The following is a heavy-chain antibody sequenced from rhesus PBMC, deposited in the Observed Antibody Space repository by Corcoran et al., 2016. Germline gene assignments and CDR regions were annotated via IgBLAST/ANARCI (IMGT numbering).Heavy chain of an antibody. J-gene: IGHJ4*01. CDR1: AYTFTAYS. V-gene: IGHV1-138*01. D-gene: IGHD6-19*01. CDR3: ESRYSGRSSAFDY. CDR2: INPKTGGT. Sequence: QVQLVQSGAEVKTPGSSVKVSCKASAYTFTAYSLHWVRPAPGHGLEWMGEINPKTGGTNYAQKFQGRVTMTRDTSTSTAYMELSSLRSEDTAVYYCESRYSGRSSAFDYWGQGVLVTVSS.